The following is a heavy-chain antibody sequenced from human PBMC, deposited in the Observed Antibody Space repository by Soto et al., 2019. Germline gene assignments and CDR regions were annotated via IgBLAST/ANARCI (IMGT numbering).Heavy chain of an antibody. CDR3: AGRLVGSGRHQMYGMDV. CDR2: IYHSEST. V-gene: IGHV4-30-2*01. Sequence: PSETLSLTCAVSGGSISSGDYFWSWIRQPPGKGLEWIGYIYHSESTFYNPSLKSRLTTSVDTSKNQFSLKLSSVTVADTAVYYCAGRLVGSGRHQMYGMDVWGKGHTVP. D-gene: IGHD3-10*01. J-gene: IGHJ6*04. CDR1: GGSISSGDYF.